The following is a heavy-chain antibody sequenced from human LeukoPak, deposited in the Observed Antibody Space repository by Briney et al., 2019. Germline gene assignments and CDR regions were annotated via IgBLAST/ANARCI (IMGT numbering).Heavy chain of an antibody. J-gene: IGHJ4*02. CDR2: IWHDGSYE. Sequence: GGSLRLTCAASGFTFSRYGMHWVRQAQGKGLEWVAVIWHDGSYEYYADSVKGRFTISRDSSKNTLYLQINSLRAEDTAVYYCAKDGVGATSLDCWGQGTLVTVSS. CDR1: GFTFSRYG. V-gene: IGHV3-33*06. D-gene: IGHD1-26*01. CDR3: AKDGVGATSLDC.